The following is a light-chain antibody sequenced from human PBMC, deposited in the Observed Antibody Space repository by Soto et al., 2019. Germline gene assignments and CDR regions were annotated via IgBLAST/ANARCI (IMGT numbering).Light chain of an antibody. Sequence: ETVITQSPPTLSVSPGERATLSCRASRRINLNLAWYQQKPGQAPRLLIYDASYRATGIPARFSGSGSGTDFILTISSLEPEDFAIYYCQQRSNWITFGQGSRLEIK. CDR1: RRINLN. J-gene: IGKJ5*01. V-gene: IGKV3-11*01. CDR3: QQRSNWIT. CDR2: DAS.